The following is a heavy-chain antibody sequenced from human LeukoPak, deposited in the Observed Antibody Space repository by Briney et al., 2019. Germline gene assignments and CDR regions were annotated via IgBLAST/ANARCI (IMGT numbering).Heavy chain of an antibody. D-gene: IGHD3-10*01. CDR2: IKQDGSEK. Sequence: PGGSLRLSCAASGFTFSSYWMSWVRQAPGKGLEWVANIKQDGSEKYYVDSVKGRFTISSDNAKNSLYLQMNSLRAEDTAVYYCARDTSDYYGSGSYFDYWGQGTLVTVSS. J-gene: IGHJ4*02. CDR3: ARDTSDYYGSGSYFDY. CDR1: GFTFSSYW. V-gene: IGHV3-7*01.